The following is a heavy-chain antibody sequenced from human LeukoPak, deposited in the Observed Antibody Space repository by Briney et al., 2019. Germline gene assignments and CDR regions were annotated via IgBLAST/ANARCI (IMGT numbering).Heavy chain of an antibody. CDR1: GFTFSNYW. D-gene: IGHD6-19*01. CDR3: VRSVAVIFDP. J-gene: IGHJ5*02. Sequence: PGGSLRLSCAASGFTFSNYWMHWVRQAPGKGLVWVSCINGDESRTKYADSVKGRFTISRDNARNTLFLQMNSLRAEDTAVYYCVRSVAVIFDPWGQGTLVTVSS. V-gene: IGHV3-74*03. CDR2: INGDESRT.